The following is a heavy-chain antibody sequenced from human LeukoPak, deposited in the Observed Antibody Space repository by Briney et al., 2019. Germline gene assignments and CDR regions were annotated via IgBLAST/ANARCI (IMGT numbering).Heavy chain of an antibody. CDR2: ISWNSGSI. CDR1: GFTFGDYA. V-gene: IGHV3-9*01. J-gene: IGHJ4*02. Sequence: GGSLRLSCAASGFTFGDYAMRWVRQAPGKGLEWVSGISWNSGSIGYADSVKGRFTISRDNAKNSLYLQMNSLRAEDTAVYYCAGDSEYSGYDYFDYWGQGTLVTVSS. CDR3: AGDSEYSGYDYFDY. D-gene: IGHD5-12*01.